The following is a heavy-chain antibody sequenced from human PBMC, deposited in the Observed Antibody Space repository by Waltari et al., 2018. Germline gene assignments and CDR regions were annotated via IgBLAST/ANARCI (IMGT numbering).Heavy chain of an antibody. CDR1: GFTFSWYS. D-gene: IGHD2-2*01. V-gene: IGHV3-30*19. J-gene: IGHJ3*02. CDR3: ARRSSTGVFRALDI. Sequence: QVHLVESGGGVVQPGRSLRLSCAASGFTFSWYSLNWVRQAPGKGLEWVAFISGEGTTAHYADSVKGRFSISRDNSKNTLFLQMNSLKPEDTAIYYCARRSSTGVFRALDIWGQGTMVSVSS. CDR2: ISGEGTTA.